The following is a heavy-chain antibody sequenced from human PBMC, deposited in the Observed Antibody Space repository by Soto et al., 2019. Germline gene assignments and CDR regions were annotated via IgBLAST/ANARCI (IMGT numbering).Heavy chain of an antibody. J-gene: IGHJ4*02. CDR2: INSDGSST. CDR1: GFTFSSYW. CDR3: ARDRGGYSGYDPLDY. V-gene: IGHV3-74*01. D-gene: IGHD5-12*01. Sequence: GGSLRLSCAASGFTFSSYWMHWVRQAPGKGLVWVSRINSDGSSTSYADSVKGRFTIPRDNAKNTLYLQMNSLRAEDTAVYYCARDRGGYSGYDPLDYWGQGTLVTVSS.